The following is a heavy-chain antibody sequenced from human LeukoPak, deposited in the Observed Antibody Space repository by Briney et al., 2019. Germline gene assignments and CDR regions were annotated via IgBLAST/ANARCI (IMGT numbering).Heavy chain of an antibody. J-gene: IGHJ4*02. Sequence: GGSLRLSCAASGFSFRAYAMSWVRQAPGKGLEWVSGISGSGSRTDYADSVKGRFTISRDNFKKTLYVQMNSLRTEDTALYYCAKGKNTGSYLSHVDYWGQGTLVTVSS. CDR2: ISGSGSRT. CDR3: AKGKNTGSYLSHVDY. V-gene: IGHV3-23*01. CDR1: GFSFRAYA. D-gene: IGHD3-10*01.